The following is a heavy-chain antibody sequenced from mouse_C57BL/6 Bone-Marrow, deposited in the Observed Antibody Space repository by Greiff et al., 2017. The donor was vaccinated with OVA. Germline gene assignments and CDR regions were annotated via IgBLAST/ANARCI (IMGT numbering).Heavy chain of an antibody. J-gene: IGHJ3*01. CDR1: GYAFSSSW. CDR2: IYPGDGDT. D-gene: IGHD1-1*01. Sequence: VKLVESGPELVKPGASVKISCKASGYAFSSSWMNWVKQRPGKGLEWIGRIYPGDGDTNYNGKFKGKATLTADKSSSTAYMQLSSLTSEDSAVYFCAREDDYGSSYKFAYWGQGTLVTVSA. V-gene: IGHV1-82*01. CDR3: AREDDYGSSYKFAY.